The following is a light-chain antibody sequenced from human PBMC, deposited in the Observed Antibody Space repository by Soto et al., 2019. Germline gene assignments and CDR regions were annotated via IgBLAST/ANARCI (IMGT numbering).Light chain of an antibody. CDR3: NSYTSSSTHV. CDR1: SSDVGGYNY. J-gene: IGLJ1*01. CDR2: DVS. Sequence: QSVLTQPASVSASPGQSITNSCPGTSSDVGGYNYVSWYQQHPGKGPKLMIYDVSNRPSGVSDRFSGSKSGNTASLTISGLQAEDEADYYCNSYTSSSTHVFGTGTKVTVL. V-gene: IGLV2-14*01.